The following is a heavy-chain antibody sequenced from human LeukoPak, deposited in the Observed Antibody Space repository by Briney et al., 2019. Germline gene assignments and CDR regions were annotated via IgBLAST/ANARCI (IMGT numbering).Heavy chain of an antibody. CDR2: IIPIFGTR. J-gene: IGHJ3*02. V-gene: IGHV1-69*05. CDR3: ARDTRRQSSSGYYLMGAFDI. D-gene: IGHD3-22*01. Sequence: SVKVSCKASGGTFMSYAISWVRQAPGQGLEWMGRIIPIFGTRNYAQKFQGRVTIITDESPSTAYMERSSLRSEDTAVYYCARDTRRQSSSGYYLMGAFDIWGQGTMVTVSS. CDR1: GGTFMSYA.